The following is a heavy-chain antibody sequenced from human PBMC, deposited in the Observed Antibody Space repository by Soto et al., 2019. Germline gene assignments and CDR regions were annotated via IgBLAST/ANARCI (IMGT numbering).Heavy chain of an antibody. Sequence: GASVKVSCKASGYTFTSYGISWVRQAPGQGLEWMGWISAYNGNTNYAQKLQGRVTMTTDTSTSTAYMELRSLRSDDTAVYYCARGGGWDGIAARLRDDAFDIWGQGTMVTVSS. CDR2: ISAYNGNT. V-gene: IGHV1-18*01. CDR1: GYTFTSYG. J-gene: IGHJ3*02. CDR3: ARGGGWDGIAARLRDDAFDI. D-gene: IGHD6-6*01.